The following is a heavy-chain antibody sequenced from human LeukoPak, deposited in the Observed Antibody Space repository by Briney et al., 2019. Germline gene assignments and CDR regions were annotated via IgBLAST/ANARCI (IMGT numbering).Heavy chain of an antibody. CDR2: IKEDGSEI. J-gene: IGHJ4*02. V-gene: IGHV3-7*01. Sequence: GGSLRLTCEASAFTFSGYWMSWVRHAPGKGLEWVANIKEDGSEINYVDSVKGRFTISRDNAKNSLFLQMNSLRVEDTAVYYCARDRGYSSFDYWGQGTLVTVSS. D-gene: IGHD4-23*01. CDR3: ARDRGYSSFDY. CDR1: AFTFSGYW.